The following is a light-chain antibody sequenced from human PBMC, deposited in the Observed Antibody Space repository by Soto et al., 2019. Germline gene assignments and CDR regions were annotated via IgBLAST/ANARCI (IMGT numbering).Light chain of an antibody. V-gene: IGLV2-14*01. Sequence: QSALTQPASVSGSPGQSITISCTGTSSDVGGYNYLSWYQQHPGKAPRVMIYEVSNRPSGVSNRFSGSKSGNTASLPISGLQAEDEADYFCSSYTTSGTPVFGGGTQLTVL. CDR2: EVS. J-gene: IGLJ3*02. CDR1: SSDVGGYNY. CDR3: SSYTTSGTPV.